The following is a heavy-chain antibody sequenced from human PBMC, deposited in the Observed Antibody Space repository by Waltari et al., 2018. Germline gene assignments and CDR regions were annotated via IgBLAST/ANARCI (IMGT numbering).Heavy chain of an antibody. Sequence: QVQLVESGGGVVQPGRSLRLSCAASGFTFSTYVVHWVRQAPGKGVEWLAVMSPDGGLSYYADSVKGRFTISRDNSRNTLFLQMNGLRPDDTAVYFCARDPLPGPPDFFDYWGQGTLVSVSS. V-gene: IGHV3-30*01. D-gene: IGHD1-1*01. CDR3: ARDPLPGPPDFFDY. J-gene: IGHJ4*02. CDR2: MSPDGGLS. CDR1: GFTFSTYV.